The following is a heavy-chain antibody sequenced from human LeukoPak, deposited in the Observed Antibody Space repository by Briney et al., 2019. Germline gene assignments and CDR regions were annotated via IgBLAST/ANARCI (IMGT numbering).Heavy chain of an antibody. V-gene: IGHV4-34*09. J-gene: IGHJ5*02. CDR2: IYYSGST. CDR3: ARGFAIRSRWFDP. D-gene: IGHD2-2*02. Sequence: SETLSLTCAVYGGSFSGYYWSWIRQPPGKGLEWIGYIYYSGSTYYNPSLKSRVSISADTSKNQFSLKLISVTAADTAVYYCARGFAIRSRWFDPWGQGTLVTVSS. CDR1: GGSFSGYY.